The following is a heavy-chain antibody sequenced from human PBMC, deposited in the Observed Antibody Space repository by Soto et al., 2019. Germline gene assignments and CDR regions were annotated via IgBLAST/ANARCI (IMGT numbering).Heavy chain of an antibody. V-gene: IGHV2-5*01. Sequence: QITLKESGPTLVKPTQTLTLTCTFSGFSLSTSGVGVGWIRQPPVKALECLALIYWNDDKRYSPSLKSRLTITKDTSKQQVVLTMTNKDPVDTATYYCANRQEGYYDSSGYYGHFDYWGQGTLVTVSS. CDR2: IYWNDDK. J-gene: IGHJ4*02. CDR3: ANRQEGYYDSSGYYGHFDY. D-gene: IGHD3-22*01. CDR1: GFSLSTSGVG.